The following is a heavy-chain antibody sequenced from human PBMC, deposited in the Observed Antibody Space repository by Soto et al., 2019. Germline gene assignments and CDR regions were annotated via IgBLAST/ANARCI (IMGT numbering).Heavy chain of an antibody. V-gene: IGHV4-39*01. CDR1: GGSISSSSYY. CDR2: IYYSGST. J-gene: IGHJ5*02. D-gene: IGHD2-21*02. Sequence: QLQLQESGPGLVKPSETLSLTCTVSGGSISSSSYYWGWIRQPPGKGLEWIGSIYYSGSTYYNPSLKSRVAIAVDTSKNQFSLKMRSVTAADTAVYYCVSVVVTAGWCDPWGQGTLVTVSS. CDR3: VSVVVTAGWCDP.